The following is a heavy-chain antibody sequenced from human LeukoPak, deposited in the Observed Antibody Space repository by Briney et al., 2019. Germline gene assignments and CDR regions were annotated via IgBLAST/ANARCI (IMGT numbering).Heavy chain of an antibody. Sequence: ASVKVSCKVSGYTLTELSMHWVRQAPGKGLEWMGGFDPEDGETIYAQKFQGRVTMTEDTSTDTAYMELSSLRSEDTAVYYCARDREGGILTGYPPGWFDPWGQGTLVTVSS. CDR3: ARDREGGILTGYPPGWFDP. CDR1: GYTLTELS. J-gene: IGHJ5*02. CDR2: FDPEDGET. D-gene: IGHD3-9*01. V-gene: IGHV1-24*01.